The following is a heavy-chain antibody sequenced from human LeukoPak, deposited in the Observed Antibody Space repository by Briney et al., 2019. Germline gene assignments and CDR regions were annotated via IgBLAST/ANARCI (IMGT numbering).Heavy chain of an antibody. CDR1: GDSISSYY. Sequence: SETLSLTCTVSGDSISSYYWSWIRQPAGKGLEWIGRISTTGSTNYNPSLKSRVAISADKSNNQFSLRLSSVTAADTAVYYCARVPPRAAMVYFDYWGQGTLVTASS. CDR2: ISTTGST. V-gene: IGHV4-4*07. J-gene: IGHJ4*02. CDR3: ARVPPRAAMVYFDY. D-gene: IGHD5-18*01.